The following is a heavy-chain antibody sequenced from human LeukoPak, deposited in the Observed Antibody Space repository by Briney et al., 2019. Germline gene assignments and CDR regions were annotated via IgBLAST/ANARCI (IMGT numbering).Heavy chain of an antibody. CDR1: GGTFTSYA. V-gene: IGHV1-69*04. Sequence: SVKVSCKASGGTFTSYAIGWVRQAPGQGLEWMGRIIPILGIANYAQKFQGRVTITADKSTSTAYMELSSLRSEDTAVYYCARSSLNIVGATDYWGQGTLVTVSS. CDR2: IIPILGIA. J-gene: IGHJ4*02. D-gene: IGHD1-26*01. CDR3: ARSSLNIVGATDY.